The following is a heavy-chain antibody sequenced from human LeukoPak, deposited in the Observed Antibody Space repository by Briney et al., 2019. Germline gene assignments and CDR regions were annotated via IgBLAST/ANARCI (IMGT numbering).Heavy chain of an antibody. CDR3: AKRSPRDIVVVPAALGYGMDV. CDR2: ISGSGGST. Sequence: GGSLRLSCAASGFTFSSYAMSWVRQAPGKGLDWVSAISGSGGSTYYADSVKGRFTISRDNSKNTLYLQMNSLRAEDTAVYYCAKRSPRDIVVVPAALGYGMDVWGQGTTVTVSS. J-gene: IGHJ6*02. CDR1: GFTFSSYA. V-gene: IGHV3-23*01. D-gene: IGHD2-2*01.